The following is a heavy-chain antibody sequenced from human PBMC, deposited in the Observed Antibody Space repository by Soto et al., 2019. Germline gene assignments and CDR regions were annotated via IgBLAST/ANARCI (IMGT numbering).Heavy chain of an antibody. CDR1: GFTFSDYY. CDR3: ARAQLWNWFDP. Sequence: GGSLRLSCAASGFTFSDYYMSWIRQAPGKGLEWVSYISSRGSTIYYADSVKGRFTISRDNAKNSLYLQTNSLRAEDTAVYYCARAQLWNWFDPWGQGTLVTVSS. D-gene: IGHD5-18*01. V-gene: IGHV3-11*01. CDR2: ISSRGSTI. J-gene: IGHJ5*02.